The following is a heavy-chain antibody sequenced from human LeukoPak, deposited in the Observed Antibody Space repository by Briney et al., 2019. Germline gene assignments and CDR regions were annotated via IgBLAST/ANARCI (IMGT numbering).Heavy chain of an antibody. Sequence: ASVKVSCKAPGYTFTSYAMNWVRQAPGQGLEWMGWINTNTGNPTYAQGFTGRFVFSLDTSVSTAYLQISSLKAEDTAVYYCASDILTGCLDYWGQGTLVTVSS. J-gene: IGHJ4*02. V-gene: IGHV7-4-1*02. CDR1: GYTFTSYA. CDR3: ASDILTGCLDY. CDR2: INTNTGNP. D-gene: IGHD3-9*01.